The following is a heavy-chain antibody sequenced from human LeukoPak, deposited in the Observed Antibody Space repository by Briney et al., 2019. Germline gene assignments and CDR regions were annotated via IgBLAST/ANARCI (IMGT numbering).Heavy chain of an antibody. CDR1: GFTFSDYY. D-gene: IGHD3-10*01. V-gene: IGHV3-11*03. Sequence: GGSLRLSCAASGFTFSDYYMSWVRQAPGKGLEWLSYISSSSTYINYADSVKGRFTISRDNAKNSLYMQMNSQRAEDTAIYYFAGLMIRGPIRLFDYWGQGTLVTVSS. CDR2: ISSSSTYI. CDR3: AGLMIRGPIRLFDY. J-gene: IGHJ4*02.